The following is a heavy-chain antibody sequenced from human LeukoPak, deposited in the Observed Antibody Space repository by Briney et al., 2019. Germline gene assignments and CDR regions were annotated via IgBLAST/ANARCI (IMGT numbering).Heavy chain of an antibody. CDR1: GFSVSGNY. Sequence: GGSLRLSCAASGFSVSGNYMNWVRQAPGKGLEWVSVIYSGGNTDYADSGKGRFTVSRDNYKNTVYLQMNSLRAEDTAVYYCARDLRLNGGYWGQGTLVTVSS. CDR3: ARDLRLNGGY. D-gene: IGHD3-16*01. CDR2: IYSGGNT. V-gene: IGHV3-66*01. J-gene: IGHJ4*02.